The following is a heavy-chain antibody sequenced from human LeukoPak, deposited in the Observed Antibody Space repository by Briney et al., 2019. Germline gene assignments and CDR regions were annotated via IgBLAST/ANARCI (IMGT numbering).Heavy chain of an antibody. V-gene: IGHV1-2*02. CDR2: INPNSGGT. Sequence: ASVKVSCKASGYTFTGYYMHWVRQAPGQGLEWMGWINPNSGGTDYAQKFQGRVTVTRDTSISTAYMELSRLRSDDTAVYYCARLPRAKTTIFGVVKWGQGTLVTVSS. CDR3: ARLPRAKTTIFGVVK. J-gene: IGHJ4*02. CDR1: GYTFTGYY. D-gene: IGHD3-3*01.